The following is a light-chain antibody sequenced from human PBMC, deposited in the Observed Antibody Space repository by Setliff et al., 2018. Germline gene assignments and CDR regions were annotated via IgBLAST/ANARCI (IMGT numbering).Light chain of an antibody. J-gene: IGLJ1*01. CDR1: NSDVGGYNY. CDR2: DVT. Sequence: QSVLTQPASVSGSPGQSITISCTGSNSDVGGYNYVSWYQQYPGKAPKLMIYDVTNRPSGVSNRFSGSKSGNTASLTISGLQAEDEADYYCTSYTSTFNYVFGTGTKVTVL. V-gene: IGLV2-14*01. CDR3: TSYTSTFNYV.